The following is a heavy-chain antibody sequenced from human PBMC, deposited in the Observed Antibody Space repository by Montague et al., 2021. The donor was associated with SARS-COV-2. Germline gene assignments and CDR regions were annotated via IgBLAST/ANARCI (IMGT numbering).Heavy chain of an antibody. CDR3: ARDPPRGLVVPAAMLPHCYYGMDV. CDR1: GGTFSSYA. CDR2: IIPILGIA. J-gene: IGHJ6*02. D-gene: IGHD2-2*01. Sequence: SVMVSCKASGGTFSSYAISWVRQAPGQGLEWMGRIIPILGIANYAQKFQGRVTITADKSTNTAYMELSSLISEDTAVYYCARDPPRGLVVPAAMLPHCYYGMDVWGQGTTVTVSS. V-gene: IGHV1-69*04.